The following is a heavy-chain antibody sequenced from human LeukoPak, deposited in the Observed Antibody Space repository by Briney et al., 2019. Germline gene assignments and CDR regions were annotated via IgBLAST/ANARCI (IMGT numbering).Heavy chain of an antibody. Sequence: PGGSLRLSCAVSGLTFSSSWMDWVRQAPGKGLEWVASINPDGNKKYSADSVKGRFTISRDNAENSLYLQMNSLRVEGTAFYYCARDRDTAMVHDAFDIWGQGTMVTVSS. CDR3: ARDRDTAMVHDAFDI. CDR1: GLTFSSSW. CDR2: INPDGNKK. V-gene: IGHV3-7*01. D-gene: IGHD5-18*01. J-gene: IGHJ3*02.